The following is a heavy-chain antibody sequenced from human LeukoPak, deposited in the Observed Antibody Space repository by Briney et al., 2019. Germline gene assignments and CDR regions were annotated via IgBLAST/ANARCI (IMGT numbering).Heavy chain of an antibody. D-gene: IGHD6-6*01. J-gene: IGHJ4*01. CDR3: ARERQLVTDY. CDR2: VTGSTTTK. V-gene: IGHV3-21*06. CDR1: GFSFSSYS. Sequence: GESLRLSCVASGFSFSSYSMNWVRQRPGKGLEWVSSVTGSTTTKYYADSVKGRFIISRDNATNSLYLQMNSLRAEDTAVYFCARERQLVTDYWGPGTLVTVSS.